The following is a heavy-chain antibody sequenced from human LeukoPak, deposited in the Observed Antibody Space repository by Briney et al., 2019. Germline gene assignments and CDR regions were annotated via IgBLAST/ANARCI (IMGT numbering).Heavy chain of an antibody. CDR1: GGSISSYY. CDR3: ARHVPQWFDP. V-gene: IGHV4-59*08. J-gene: IGHJ5*02. Sequence: SETLSLTCTVSGGSISSYYWSWIRQPPGKGLVWIGYIYYSGSTNYNPSLKSRVTISVDTSKNQFSLKLSSVTAADTAVYYCARHVPQWFDPWGQGTLVTVSS. CDR2: IYYSGST.